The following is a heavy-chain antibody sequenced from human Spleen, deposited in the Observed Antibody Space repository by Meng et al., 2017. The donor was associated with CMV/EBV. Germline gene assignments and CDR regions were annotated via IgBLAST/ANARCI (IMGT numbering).Heavy chain of an antibody. J-gene: IGHJ5*02. D-gene: IGHD2-2*01. CDR2: INPSGGST. CDR3: ARGYIVVVPAAESWFDP. V-gene: IGHV1-46*01. Sequence: YTFTSYYMHWVRQAPGQGLEWMGIINPSGGSTSYAQKFQGRVTMTRDTSTSTVYMELSSLRSEDTAVYYCARGYIVVVPAAESWFDPWGQGTLVTVSS. CDR1: YTFTSYY.